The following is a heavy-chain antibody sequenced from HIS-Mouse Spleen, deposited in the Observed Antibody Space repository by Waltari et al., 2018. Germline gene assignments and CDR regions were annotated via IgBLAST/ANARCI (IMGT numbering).Heavy chain of an antibody. CDR3: ARIAEGYSSGWYAFDY. J-gene: IGHJ4*02. CDR2: IDWDDDK. Sequence: QVTLRESGPALVKPTQTLTLTCTFSGFSLSTSGIFLSRIRQPPGKALEWLARIDWDDDKYYSTSLKTRLTISKDTSKNQVVLTMTNMDPVDTATYYCARIAEGYSSGWYAFDYWGQGTLVTVSS. D-gene: IGHD6-19*01. V-gene: IGHV2-70*15. CDR1: GFSLSTSGIF.